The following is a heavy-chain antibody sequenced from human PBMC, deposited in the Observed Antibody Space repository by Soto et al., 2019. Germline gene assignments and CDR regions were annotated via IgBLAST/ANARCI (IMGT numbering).Heavy chain of an antibody. V-gene: IGHV1-58*02. CDR3: AAGTLYYYYYMDV. Sequence: SVNVSCQASGFTFTISAMQWVRQARGQRLEWIGWIVVGSGNTNYAQKFQERVTITRDMSTSTAYMELSSLRSEDTAVYYCAAGTLYYYYYMDVWGKGTTVTVSS. CDR1: GFTFTISA. J-gene: IGHJ6*03. CDR2: IVVGSGNT.